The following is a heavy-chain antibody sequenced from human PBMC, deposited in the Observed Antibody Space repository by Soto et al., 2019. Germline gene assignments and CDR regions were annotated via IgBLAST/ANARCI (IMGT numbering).Heavy chain of an antibody. CDR1: GFTFSSYA. V-gene: IGHV3-23*01. D-gene: IGHD3-9*01. CDR2: ISGSGGST. CDR3: AKDLKTGDWYRDAFDI. Sequence: EVQLLESGGGLVQPGGSLRLSCAASGFTFSSYAMSWVRQAPGKGLEWVSAISGSGGSTYYADSVKGRFTISRDNAKNTLDLQMNSLIAEDTAVYYCAKDLKTGDWYRDAFDIWGQGTMVTVSS. J-gene: IGHJ3*02.